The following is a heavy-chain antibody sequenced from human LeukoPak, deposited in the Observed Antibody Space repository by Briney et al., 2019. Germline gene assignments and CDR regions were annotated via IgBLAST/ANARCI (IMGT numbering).Heavy chain of an antibody. D-gene: IGHD5-18*01. V-gene: IGHV1-18*01. CDR2: ISAYNGNT. Sequence: ASVKVSCKASGYTFTSYGISWVRQAPGQGLEWMGWISAYNGNTNYAQKLQGRVTMTTDTSTSTAYMELRSLRSDDTAVYYCAAGLDTAMADAFDIWGQGTMATVSS. J-gene: IGHJ3*02. CDR3: AAGLDTAMADAFDI. CDR1: GYTFTSYG.